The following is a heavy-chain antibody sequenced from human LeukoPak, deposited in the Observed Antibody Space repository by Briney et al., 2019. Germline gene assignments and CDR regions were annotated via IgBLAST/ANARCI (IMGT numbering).Heavy chain of an antibody. J-gene: IGHJ6*03. CDR2: ISYDGSNK. Sequence: PGGSLRLSCAASGFTFSSYGMHWVRQAPGKGLEWVAVISYDGSNKYYADSVKGRFTISRDNSKDTLYLQMNSLRAEDTAVYYCARVLSGRGSLYSSYYYMDVWGKGTTVTISS. CDR1: GFTFSSYG. CDR3: ARVLSGRGSLYSSYYYMDV. V-gene: IGHV3-30*03. D-gene: IGHD3-10*01.